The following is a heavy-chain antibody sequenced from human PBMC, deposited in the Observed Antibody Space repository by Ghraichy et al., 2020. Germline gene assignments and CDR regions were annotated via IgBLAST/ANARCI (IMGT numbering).Heavy chain of an antibody. CDR1: GFPFSNCW. CDR3: VQTWSCGGGRCYPDY. Sequence: GGSLRLSCAASGFPFSNCWMSWVRQAPGKGLEWVANINQDGSEKYYVDSVKGRFTISRDNAKSSLYLQMNSLRAEDTAVYFCVQTWSCGGGRCYPDYWGQGTLVTVSS. J-gene: IGHJ4*02. D-gene: IGHD2-15*01. CDR2: INQDGSEK. V-gene: IGHV3-7*01.